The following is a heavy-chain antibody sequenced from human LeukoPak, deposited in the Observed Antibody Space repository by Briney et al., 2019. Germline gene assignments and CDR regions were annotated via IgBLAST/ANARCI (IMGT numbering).Heavy chain of an antibody. J-gene: IGHJ4*02. CDR2: IKNSGVYT. CDR3: ASKDGYNSFDY. V-gene: IGHV3-23*01. Sequence: GGSLRLSCAASGFAFSTYAMSWVRQAPGQGLEWVSGIKNSGVYTYYADSVKGRFTISRDNSKNTLYLQMDSLRAEDTAVYYCASKDGYNSFDYWGQGTLVTVSS. D-gene: IGHD5-24*01. CDR1: GFAFSTYA.